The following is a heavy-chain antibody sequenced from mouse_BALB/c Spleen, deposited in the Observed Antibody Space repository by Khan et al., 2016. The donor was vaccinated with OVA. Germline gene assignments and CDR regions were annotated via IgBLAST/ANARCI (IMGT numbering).Heavy chain of an antibody. CDR1: GFTFSTYA. Sequence: EVELVESGGDFVKPGGSLKLSCSASGFTFSTYAMSWVRQTPEKRLEWVASISSGGDYIYYPDSVKGRFTISRDTAKNTLYLQMSSLRSEDTALDYCTRQSYGPFAYWGQGTLVTVSA. V-gene: IGHV5-9-3*01. J-gene: IGHJ3*01. D-gene: IGHD1-1*01. CDR3: TRQSYGPFAY. CDR2: ISSGGDYI.